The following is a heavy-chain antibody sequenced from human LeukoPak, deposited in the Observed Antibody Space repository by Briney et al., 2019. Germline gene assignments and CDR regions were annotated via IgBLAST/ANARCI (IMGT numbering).Heavy chain of an antibody. V-gene: IGHV3-23*01. Sequence: GGSLRLSCAASGFTFSSYAMSWVRQAPGKGLEWVSAISGSGGSTYYADSVKGRFTISRDNSKNTLYLQMNSLRAEDTAVYYCARYHSSSGYFDYWGQGNLVTVSS. CDR2: ISGSGGST. D-gene: IGHD6-6*01. CDR1: GFTFSSYA. J-gene: IGHJ4*02. CDR3: ARYHSSSGYFDY.